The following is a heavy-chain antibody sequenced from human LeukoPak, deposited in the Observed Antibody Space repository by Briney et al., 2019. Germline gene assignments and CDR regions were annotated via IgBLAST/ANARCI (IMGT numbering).Heavy chain of an antibody. CDR3: ARASYSYDINGWVPFDY. V-gene: IGHV4-34*01. CDR2: INHSGST. J-gene: IGHJ4*02. Sequence: SETLSLTCAVYGGSFSGYYWSWIRQPPGKGLEWIGEINHSGSTNYNPSLKSRVTISVVTSKNQFSLRLSSVTAADTAVYYCARASYSYDINGWVPFDYWGQGTLVTVSS. D-gene: IGHD3-22*01. CDR1: GGSFSGYY.